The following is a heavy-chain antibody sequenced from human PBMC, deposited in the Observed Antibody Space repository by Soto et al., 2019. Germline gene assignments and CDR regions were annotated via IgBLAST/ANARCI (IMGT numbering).Heavy chain of an antibody. CDR2: ISSSGSTI. Sequence: PGGSLRLSCAASGFTFSSYEMNWVRQAPGKGLEWVSYISSSGSTIYYADSVKGRFTISRDNAKNSLYLQMNSLRAEDTAVYYCASLNYCDSSGYIDYWGQGTLVTVSS. CDR1: GFTFSSYE. CDR3: ASLNYCDSSGYIDY. V-gene: IGHV3-48*03. J-gene: IGHJ4*02. D-gene: IGHD3-22*01.